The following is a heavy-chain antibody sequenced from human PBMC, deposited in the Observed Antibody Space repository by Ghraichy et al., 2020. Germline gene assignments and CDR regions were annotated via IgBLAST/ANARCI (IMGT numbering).Heavy chain of an antibody. CDR2: IYYSGST. CDR1: GGSISSYY. D-gene: IGHD5-18*01. Sequence: SETLSLTCTVSGGSISSYYWSWIRQPPGKGLEWIGYIYYSGSTNYNPSLKSRVTISVDTSKNQFSLKLSSVTAADTAVYYCARDRGYSYGLGFDYWGQGTLVTVSS. V-gene: IGHV4-59*01. CDR3: ARDRGYSYGLGFDY. J-gene: IGHJ4*02.